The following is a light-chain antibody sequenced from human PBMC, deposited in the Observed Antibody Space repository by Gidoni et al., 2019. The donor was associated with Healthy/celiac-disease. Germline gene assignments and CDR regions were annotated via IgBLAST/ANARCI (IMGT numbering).Light chain of an antibody. CDR2: KDS. J-gene: IGLJ2*01. V-gene: IGLV3-25*03. CDR1: ALPKQY. CDR3: QSADSSGTVV. Sequence: SYELTQPHSVSVAPGQTARTTCSGDALPKQYAYWYQQNPGPAPVLVIYKDSERPSGIPERFSGSSSGTTVTLTISGVQAEDEADYYCQSADSSGTVVFGGGTKLTGL.